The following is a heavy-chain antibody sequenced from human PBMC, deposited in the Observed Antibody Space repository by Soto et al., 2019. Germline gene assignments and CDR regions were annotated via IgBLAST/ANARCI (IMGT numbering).Heavy chain of an antibody. J-gene: IGHJ5*02. Sequence: PSETLSLTCTVSGGSISSSSYYWGWIRQPPGKGLEWIGCIYYSGSTYYNPSLKSRVTISVDTSKNQFSLKLSSVTAADTAVYYCARDHGSSGWYWFDPWGQGTLVTVSS. CDR3: ARDHGSSGWYWFDP. D-gene: IGHD6-19*01. CDR2: IYYSGST. V-gene: IGHV4-39*07. CDR1: GGSISSSSYY.